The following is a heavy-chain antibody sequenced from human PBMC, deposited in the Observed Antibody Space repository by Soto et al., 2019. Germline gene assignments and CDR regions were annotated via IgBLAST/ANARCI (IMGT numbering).Heavy chain of an antibody. CDR2: TDSDGTFT. J-gene: IGHJ4*02. V-gene: IGHV3-74*01. CDR1: VFTFSTYW. CDR3: VKDGFGRGLDN. Sequence: GGSLRLSCVASVFTFSTYWMHWVRQTPGEGLVWVSHTDSDGTFTTYADSVKGRFTISRDNAKSTLYLQMNSLRAEDTGVYYRVKDGFGRGLDNGGLEPLVTVSS. D-gene: IGHD3-10*01.